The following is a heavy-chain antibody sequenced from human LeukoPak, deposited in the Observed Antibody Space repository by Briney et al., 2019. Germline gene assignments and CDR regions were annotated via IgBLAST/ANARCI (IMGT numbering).Heavy chain of an antibody. V-gene: IGHV4-39*07. CDR3: ARGRDDYGYD. CDR1: GGSISSSSYY. Sequence: PSETLSLTCTVSGGSISSSSYYWGWIRQPPGKGLEWIGSIYYSGSTYYNPSLKSRVTISVDTSKNQFSLKLSSVTAADTAVYYCARGRDDYGYDWGQGTLVTVSS. CDR2: IYYSGST. J-gene: IGHJ4*02. D-gene: IGHD4-17*01.